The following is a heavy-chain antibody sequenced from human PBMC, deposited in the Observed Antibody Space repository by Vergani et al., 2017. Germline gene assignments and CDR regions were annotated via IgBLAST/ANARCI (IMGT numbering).Heavy chain of an antibody. V-gene: IGHV3-9*01. CDR3: ARASLRGFDY. Sequence: EVQLVESGGGLVQPGRSLRLSCAASGFTFDDYAMHWVRQAPGKGLEWVSAISGSGGSTYYADSVKGRFTISRDNAKNSLYLQMNSLRAEDTAVYYCARASLRGFDYWGQGTLVTVSS. J-gene: IGHJ4*02. CDR2: ISGSGGST. CDR1: GFTFDDYA.